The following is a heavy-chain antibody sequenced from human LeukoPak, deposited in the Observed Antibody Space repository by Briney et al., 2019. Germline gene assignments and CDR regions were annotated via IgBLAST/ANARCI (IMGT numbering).Heavy chain of an antibody. CDR3: ARGWVSAVAATGVYDY. D-gene: IGHD6-19*01. CDR1: GYTFTSYG. CDR2: ISTDNGNT. V-gene: IGHV1-18*01. J-gene: IGHJ4*02. Sequence: ASVKVSCKASGYTFTSYGISWVRQAPGQGLEWMGCISTDNGNTNYAQKLQGRVTMTTDTSTSTAYMELRSLRSDDTAFYYCARGWVSAVAATGVYDYWGQGTPVTVSS.